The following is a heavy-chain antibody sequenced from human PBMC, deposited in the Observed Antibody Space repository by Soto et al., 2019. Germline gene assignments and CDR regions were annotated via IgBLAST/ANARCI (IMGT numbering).Heavy chain of an antibody. CDR3: ARGRLGIFDY. D-gene: IGHD7-27*01. Sequence: SETLSLTCAVYGGSFSGYYWSWIRQPPGKGLEWIGEINHSGSTNYNPTIKSRVTISVDTSKNQFSLKLSSVTAADTAVYYCARGRLGIFDYWGQGTLVTVSS. V-gene: IGHV4-34*01. J-gene: IGHJ4*02. CDR1: GGSFSGYY. CDR2: INHSGST.